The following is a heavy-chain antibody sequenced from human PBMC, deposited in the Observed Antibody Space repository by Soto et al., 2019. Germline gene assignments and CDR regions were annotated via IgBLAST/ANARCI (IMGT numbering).Heavy chain of an antibody. D-gene: IGHD6-13*01. J-gene: IGHJ6*02. Sequence: PGGSLRLSCAASGFTFSSYAMSWVRQAPGKGLEWVSAISGSGGSTYYADSVKGRFTISRDNSKNTLYLQMNSLRAEDTAVYYCAKDREQQLNDYYYYGMDVWGQGTTVTVSS. V-gene: IGHV3-23*01. CDR2: ISGSGGST. CDR3: AKDREQQLNDYYYYGMDV. CDR1: GFTFSSYA.